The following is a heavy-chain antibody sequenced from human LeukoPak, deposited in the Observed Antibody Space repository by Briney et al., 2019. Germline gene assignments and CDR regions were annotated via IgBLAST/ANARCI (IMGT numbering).Heavy chain of an antibody. V-gene: IGHV3-21*01. J-gene: IGHJ4*02. CDR2: ISSSSSYI. Sequence: GGSLRLSCAASGFTFSSYSMNWVRQAPGKGLEWVSSISSSSSYIYYADSVKGRFTISRDNAKNSLYLQMDSLRAEDTAVYYCARDRGIAAALDYWGQGTLVTVSS. CDR1: GFTFSSYS. CDR3: ARDRGIAAALDY. D-gene: IGHD6-13*01.